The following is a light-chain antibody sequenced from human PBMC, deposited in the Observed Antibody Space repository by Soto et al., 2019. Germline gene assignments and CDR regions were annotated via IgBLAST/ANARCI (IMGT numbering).Light chain of an antibody. Sequence: DIKLTQSPSFLSASVGDRVTITCRASQGISSYLAWYQKKPGKAPKLLIYAASTLQSGVPSRFSGSGSGTEFTLPIGSLQPEDCATCYCQQLNRYPPRYTFGQGTKLEIK. J-gene: IGKJ2*01. CDR2: AAS. CDR1: QGISSY. V-gene: IGKV1-9*01. CDR3: QQLNRYPPRYT.